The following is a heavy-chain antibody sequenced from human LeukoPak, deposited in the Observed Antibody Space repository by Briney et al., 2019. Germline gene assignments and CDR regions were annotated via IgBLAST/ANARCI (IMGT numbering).Heavy chain of an antibody. CDR3: AARSSRYNIYGMDV. Sequence: APVKVSCKASGFTFTSSAVQWVRQARGQRLEWIGWIVVGSGNTNYAQKFQERVTITRDMSTSTAYMELSSLRSEDTAVYYCAARSSRYNIYGMDVWGQGTTVTVSS. V-gene: IGHV1-58*01. CDR1: GFTFTSSA. J-gene: IGHJ6*02. D-gene: IGHD6-13*01. CDR2: IVVGSGNT.